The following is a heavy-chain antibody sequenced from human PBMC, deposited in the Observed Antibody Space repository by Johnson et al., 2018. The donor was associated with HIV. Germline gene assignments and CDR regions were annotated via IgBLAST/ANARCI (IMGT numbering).Heavy chain of an antibody. V-gene: IGHV3-11*04. Sequence: QVQLVESGGGLVKPGGSLRLSCAASGFTFSDYYMNWMRQAPGKGLEWLSYISSSGTAKYYADSVKGRFTISRDNAKNSLYLQMNSLRAEDTAVYYCAREMAWEDAFDIWGQGTMVTVSS. CDR3: AREMAWEDAFDI. D-gene: IGHD5-24*01. CDR2: ISSSGTAK. J-gene: IGHJ3*02. CDR1: GFTFSDYY.